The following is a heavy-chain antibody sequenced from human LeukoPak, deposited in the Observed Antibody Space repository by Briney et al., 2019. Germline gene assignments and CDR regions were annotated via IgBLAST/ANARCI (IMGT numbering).Heavy chain of an antibody. CDR1: GFSFNNYA. V-gene: IGHV3-23*01. D-gene: IGHD2-15*01. CDR2: ISGGGGRT. Sequence: GGSLRLSCAASGFSFNNYAMNWVRQAPGKGLEWVSGISGGGGRTDYADSVKGRFTISRDISKNTLYLQMNSLTVEDTAIYYCAKNADRGAYCRGGSCYPYYYYYMDVWGTGTTVTISS. CDR3: AKNADRGAYCRGGSCYPYYYYYMDV. J-gene: IGHJ6*03.